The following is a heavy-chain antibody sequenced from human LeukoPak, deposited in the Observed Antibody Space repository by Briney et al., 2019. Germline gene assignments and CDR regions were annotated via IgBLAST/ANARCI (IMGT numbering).Heavy chain of an antibody. J-gene: IGHJ4*02. CDR2: ISGNGDYT. V-gene: IGHV3-23*01. Sequence: GGSLKLSCAASGFTFSSYAMSWVRQAPGKGLEWVSTISGNGDYTYYADSVKGRFTISRDNSKNTLYLQMNSLRADDTAVYYCAKRGIAAAASFDYWGQGTPVSVSS. D-gene: IGHD6-13*01. CDR3: AKRGIAAAASFDY. CDR1: GFTFSSYA.